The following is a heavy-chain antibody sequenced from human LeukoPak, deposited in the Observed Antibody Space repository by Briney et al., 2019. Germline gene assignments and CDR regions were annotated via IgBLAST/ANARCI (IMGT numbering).Heavy chain of an antibody. CDR3: TRAPTIKYEYQRYYFDY. Sequence: GGSLRLSCTASGFTFGDYAMSWFRQAPGKGLEGVGFIRSKAYGGTTEYAASVKGRFTISRDESKTIAYLLMNSLTTEDTAVYYCTRAPTIKYEYQRYYFDYWGQGTLVTVSS. D-gene: IGHD6-25*01. J-gene: IGHJ4*02. CDR1: GFTFGDYA. CDR2: IRSKAYGGTT. V-gene: IGHV3-49*03.